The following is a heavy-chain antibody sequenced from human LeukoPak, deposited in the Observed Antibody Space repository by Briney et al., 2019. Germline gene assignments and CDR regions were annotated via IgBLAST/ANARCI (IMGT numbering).Heavy chain of an antibody. CDR2: IKQDGREK. CDR1: GFSFSTYW. CDR3: ARPRDSGWSKTWDY. D-gene: IGHD6-13*01. J-gene: IGHJ4*02. V-gene: IGHV3-7*03. Sequence: QSGGPLRLSCAGSGFSFSTYWMTWVRAAPGKGLEGVANIKQDGREKYYVDSVKGRFTISRDNAQNSLYLQMNSLRAEDTAVYYCARPRDSGWSKTWDYWGQGTLVTVSS.